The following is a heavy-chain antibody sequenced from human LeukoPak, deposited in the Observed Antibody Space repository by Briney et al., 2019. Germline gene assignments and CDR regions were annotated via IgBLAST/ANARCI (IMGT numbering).Heavy chain of an antibody. J-gene: IGHJ4*02. D-gene: IGHD3-16*02. CDR1: GFTFSSYW. Sequence: GGSLRLSCAASGFTFSSYWMHWVRQAPGKGLVWVSRINSDGSSTSYADSVKGRFTISRDSAKNTLYLQMNSLRAEDTAVYYCARAGNYVGGTYRTDVFDYWGQGTLVTVSS. CDR3: ARAGNYVGGTYRTDVFDY. V-gene: IGHV3-74*01. CDR2: INSDGSST.